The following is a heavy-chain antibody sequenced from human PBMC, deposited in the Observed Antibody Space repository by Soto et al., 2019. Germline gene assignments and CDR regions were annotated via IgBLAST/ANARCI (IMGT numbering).Heavy chain of an antibody. CDR1: GYSFTTYK. CDR2: VNGDSDYT. J-gene: IGHJ4*02. CDR3: ARDVGSFDY. V-gene: IGHV1-3*01. Sequence: HVQLVQSGAEVKKPGASVKVSCMASGYSFTTYKIHWVRQAPGQSLEWMGWVNGDSDYTVYSQNFQGRVTITRDTSANTVYMELSSLTSEDTAMYYCARDVGSFDYWGQGTLVTVSS. D-gene: IGHD1-26*01.